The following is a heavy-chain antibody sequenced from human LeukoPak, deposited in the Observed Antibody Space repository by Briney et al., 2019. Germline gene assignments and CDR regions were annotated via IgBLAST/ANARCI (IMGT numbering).Heavy chain of an antibody. J-gene: IGHJ4*02. CDR2: IDPSDSYT. V-gene: IGHV5-10-1*01. D-gene: IGHD4-23*01. CDR3: ARRDNGGNSGFDY. Sequence: ESLRISCQGSGYSFTNYWISWVRQLPGKGLEWMGRIDPSDSYTSYSPSFQGHVTISADKSVSTAYLQWSSLKASDTAMYYCARRDNGGNSGFDYWGQGTLVTVSS. CDR1: GYSFTNYW.